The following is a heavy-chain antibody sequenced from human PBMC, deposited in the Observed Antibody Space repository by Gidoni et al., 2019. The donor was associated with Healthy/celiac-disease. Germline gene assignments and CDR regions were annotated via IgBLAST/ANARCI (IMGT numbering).Heavy chain of an antibody. V-gene: IGHV3-23*01. CDR1: GFTFSSYA. J-gene: IGHJ6*02. CDR2: ISGSGGST. CDR3: AKDSRFGAKLRGMDV. D-gene: IGHD3-10*01. Sequence: EVQLLESGGGLVQPGGSLRLSCAASGFTFSSYAMSWVRQAPGKGLGWVSAISGSGGSTYYADSVKCRFTISRDNSKNTLYLQMNSLRAEDTAVYYCAKDSRFGAKLRGMDVWGRGTTVTVSS.